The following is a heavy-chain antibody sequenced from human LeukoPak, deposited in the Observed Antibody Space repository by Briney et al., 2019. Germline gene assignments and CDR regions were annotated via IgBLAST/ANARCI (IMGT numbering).Heavy chain of an antibody. J-gene: IGHJ4*02. CDR3: AKRGGESSGWGPFDY. D-gene: IGHD6-19*01. CDR2: IGNSGGDT. V-gene: IGHV3-23*01. Sequence: GGSLRLSCAASGFTFTTYAMCWVRQAPGKGLEWVSCIGNSGGDTVYADSVRGRFTVSRDTSRNTLFLEMNSLRAEDTAIYYCAKRGGESSGWGPFDYWGQGTLVTVSS. CDR1: GFTFTTYA.